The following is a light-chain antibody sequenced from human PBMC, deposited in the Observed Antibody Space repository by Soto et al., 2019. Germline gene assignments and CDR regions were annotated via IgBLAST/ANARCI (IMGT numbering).Light chain of an antibody. V-gene: IGKV3-20*01. CDR1: QSVSSSR. J-gene: IGKJ5*01. Sequence: EVVVTLSPGTLSLSPGESANISCRASQSVSSSRLAWYQQKPGQAPRFLIYGASTRPSGIPDRFSGSGSGTDFTLTISRLEPEDYAVYYCQQYGSPLTFGQGTRLEI. CDR2: GAS. CDR3: QQYGSPLT.